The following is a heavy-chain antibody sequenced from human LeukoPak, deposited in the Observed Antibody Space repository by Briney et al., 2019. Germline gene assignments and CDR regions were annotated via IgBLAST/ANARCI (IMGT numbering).Heavy chain of an antibody. V-gene: IGHV3-48*03. Sequence: GGSLRLSCAASGFTFSSYEMNWVRQAPGKGLEWVSDISSSGSTIYYADSVKGRFTISRDNSKNTLYLQMNSLRAEDTAVYYCAKDKMVYALSGYFDYWGQGTLVTVSS. D-gene: IGHD2-8*01. J-gene: IGHJ4*02. CDR1: GFTFSSYE. CDR2: ISSSGSTI. CDR3: AKDKMVYALSGYFDY.